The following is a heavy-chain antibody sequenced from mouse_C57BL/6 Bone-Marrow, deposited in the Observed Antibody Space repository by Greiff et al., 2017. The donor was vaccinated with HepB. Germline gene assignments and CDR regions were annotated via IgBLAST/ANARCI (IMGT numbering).Heavy chain of an antibody. D-gene: IGHD3-1*01. CDR2: IYPGDGDT. J-gene: IGHJ4*01. Sequence: VQLQQSGAELVKPGASVKISCKASGYAFSSYCMNWVKQSPGKGLEWIGQIYPGDGDTSYNGKFKGKATLTADKSSSTAYMQLGSLTSEDSAVYFYSREILREAMDYWGQGTSVTVSS. CDR1: GYAFSSYC. V-gene: IGHV1-80*01. CDR3: SREILREAMDY.